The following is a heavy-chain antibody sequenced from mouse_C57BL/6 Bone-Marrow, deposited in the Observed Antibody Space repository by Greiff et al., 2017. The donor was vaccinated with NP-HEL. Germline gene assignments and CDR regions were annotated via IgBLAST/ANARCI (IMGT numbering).Heavy chain of an antibody. D-gene: IGHD1-1*01. J-gene: IGHJ2*01. CDR1: GYTFTSYW. CDR2: IYPGSGST. V-gene: IGHV1-55*01. Sequence: VQLQQPGAELVKPGASVKMSCKASGYTFTSYWITWVKQRPGQGLEWIGDIYPGSGSTNYNEKFKSKATLTVDTSSSTAYRQLSSLTSEDSAVYYCARQNGSRYYLDYGGQGTTLTVSS. CDR3: ARQNGSRYYLDY.